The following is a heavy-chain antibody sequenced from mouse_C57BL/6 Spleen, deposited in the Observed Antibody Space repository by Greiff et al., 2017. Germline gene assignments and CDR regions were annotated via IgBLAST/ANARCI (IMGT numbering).Heavy chain of an antibody. CDR1: GYSFTGYY. J-gene: IGHJ2*01. CDR3: ARGMTMDGNRGYFDY. CDR2: IYPYNGVS. V-gene: IGHV1-31*01. D-gene: IGHD2-1*01. Sequence: VQLQQSGPELVKPGASVKISCKASGYSFTGYYMHWVKQSHGNILDWIGYIYPYNGVSSYNQKFKGKATLNVYKSSSTAYMELRSLTSEDSAVYYFARGMTMDGNRGYFDYWGQGTTLTVSS.